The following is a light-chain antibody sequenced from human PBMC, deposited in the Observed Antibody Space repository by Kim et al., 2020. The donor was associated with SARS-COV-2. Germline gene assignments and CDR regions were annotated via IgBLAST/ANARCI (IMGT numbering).Light chain of an antibody. CDR2: LGS. CDR3: MQTLQTPLT. V-gene: IGKV2-28*01. CDR1: QSLLHNNGYNY. J-gene: IGKJ3*01. Sequence: DIVMSQSPNSLPVTAGEPASISCRSSQSLLHNNGYNYLDWYLQKPGQSPQLLIYLGSTRASGVPDRFSGSGSGIDFTLKISKVEAEDVGVYYCMQTLQTPLTFGPGTKVDIK.